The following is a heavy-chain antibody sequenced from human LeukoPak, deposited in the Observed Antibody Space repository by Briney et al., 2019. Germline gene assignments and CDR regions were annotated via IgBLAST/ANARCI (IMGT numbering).Heavy chain of an antibody. CDR2: IYYSGST. D-gene: IGHD3-10*01. CDR1: GGSVSSGSYY. V-gene: IGHV4-61*01. CDR3: ARDVGGPSPY. Sequence: SETLSLTCTVSGGSVSSGSYYWSWIRQPPGKGLEWIGYIYYSGSTNYNPSLKSRVTISVDTSKNQFSLKLSSVTAADTAVYYCARDVGGPSPYWGQGTLVTVSS. J-gene: IGHJ4*02.